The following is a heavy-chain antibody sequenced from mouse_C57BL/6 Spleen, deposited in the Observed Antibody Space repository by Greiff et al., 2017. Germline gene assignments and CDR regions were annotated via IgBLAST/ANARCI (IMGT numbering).Heavy chain of an antibody. CDR3: ARAPFTTVVATPYWYFDV. D-gene: IGHD1-1*01. V-gene: IGHV5-16*01. CDR1: GFTFSDYY. J-gene: IGHJ1*03. CDR2: INYDGSST. Sequence: EVKLVESEGGLVQPGSSMKLSCTASGFTFSDYYMAWVRPVPEKGLEWVANINYDGSSTYYLDSLKSRFIISRDNAKNILYLQMSSLKSEDTATYYCARAPFTTVVATPYWYFDVWGTGTTVTVSS.